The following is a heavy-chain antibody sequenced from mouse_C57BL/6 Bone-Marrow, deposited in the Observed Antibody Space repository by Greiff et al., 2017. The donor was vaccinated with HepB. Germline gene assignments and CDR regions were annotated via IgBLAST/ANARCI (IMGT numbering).Heavy chain of an antibody. CDR2: IDPSDSYT. Sequence: VQLQQPGAELVMPGASVKLSCKASGYTFTSYWMHWVKQRPGQGLEWIGEIDPSDSYTNYNQKFKGKSTLTVDKSSSTAYMQLRSLTSEDSAVYYCARKGGGAWFAYWGQGTLVTVSA. CDR3: ARKGGGAWFAY. V-gene: IGHV1-69*01. J-gene: IGHJ3*01. CDR1: GYTFTSYW.